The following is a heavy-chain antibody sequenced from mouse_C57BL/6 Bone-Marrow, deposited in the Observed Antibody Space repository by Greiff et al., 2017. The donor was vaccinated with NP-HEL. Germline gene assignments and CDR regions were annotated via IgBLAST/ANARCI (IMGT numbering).Heavy chain of an antibody. Sequence: DVKLVESGGDLVKPGGSLKLSCAASGFTFSSYGMSWVRQTPDQRLEWVGTISSGGSYTYYPDSVKGRVTITRDKAKNPLYLQLSSLKSEDSAMYDCASPYGIGWAMDYWGQGTSVTVSS. CDR2: ISSGGSYT. J-gene: IGHJ4*01. CDR1: GFTFSSYG. CDR3: ASPYGIGWAMDY. D-gene: IGHD1-1*02. V-gene: IGHV5-6*02.